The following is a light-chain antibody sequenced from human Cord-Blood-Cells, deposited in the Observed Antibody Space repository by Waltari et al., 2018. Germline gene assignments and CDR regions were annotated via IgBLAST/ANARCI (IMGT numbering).Light chain of an antibody. V-gene: IGKV1-5*01. CDR1: QSISSW. CDR3: QQYNSYSYT. CDR2: DAS. Sequence: IQMTRSPSTLSESVGARVPITCRASQSISSWLAWYQQKPGKAPKLLIYDASSLESGVPSRFSGSGSGTEFTLTISSLQPDDFATYYCQQYNSYSYTFGQGTKLEIK. J-gene: IGKJ2*01.